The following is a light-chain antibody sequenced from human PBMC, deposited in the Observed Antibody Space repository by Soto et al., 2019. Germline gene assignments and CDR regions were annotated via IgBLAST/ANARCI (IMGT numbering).Light chain of an antibody. Sequence: DIVMSQSPDSLAVSLGERATIKCKSSQTFYHSSNKRHYLAWYQQKPGQRPRLLISWASTRESGVPDRFSAGGSGTDFTLTITNLQADDVATYYCHQYFSAPQAFGGGTKVEI. CDR2: WAS. V-gene: IGKV4-1*01. J-gene: IGKJ4*01. CDR3: HQYFSAPQA. CDR1: QTFYHSSNKRHY.